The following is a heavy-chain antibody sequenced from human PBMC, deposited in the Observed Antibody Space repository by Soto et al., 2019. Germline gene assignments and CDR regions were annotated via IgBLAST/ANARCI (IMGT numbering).Heavy chain of an antibody. CDR3: AKDLMDRGDGRPSNWLDA. CDR2: ISRDEQKI. D-gene: IGHD3-10*01. CDR1: GVTFSLFG. V-gene: IGHV3-30*18. Sequence: QVHLVESGGDVVHPGRSLRLSCVASGVTFSLFGLHWARQAPGKGLEWVAVISRDEQKIVYGDAVKGRFTISRDNSKNTEYMQMSSVRGVHSGIYYCAKDLMDRGDGRPSNWLDAWGQGTLVTVSS. J-gene: IGHJ5*02.